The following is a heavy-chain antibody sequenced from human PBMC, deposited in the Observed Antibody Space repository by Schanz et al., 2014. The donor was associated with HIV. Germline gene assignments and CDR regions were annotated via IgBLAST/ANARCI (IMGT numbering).Heavy chain of an antibody. CDR3: ARTNYYDTSILDS. CDR2: IYYSGST. Sequence: QVQLQESGPGLVKPSQTLSLTCTVSGGSISSGGYYWSWIRQHPGKGLEWIGYIYYSGSTYYNPSLKSRLTISVDMSKNQFSLKLSSVTAADTAVYYCARTNYYDTSILDSWGQGTLVTVSS. J-gene: IGHJ4*02. V-gene: IGHV4-31*03. D-gene: IGHD3-22*01. CDR1: GGSISSGGYY.